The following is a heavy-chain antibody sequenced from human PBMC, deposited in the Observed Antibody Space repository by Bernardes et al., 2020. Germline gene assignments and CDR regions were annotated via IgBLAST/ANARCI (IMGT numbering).Heavy chain of an antibody. D-gene: IGHD6-6*01. J-gene: IGHJ5*02. Sequence: VGSLRRSCAASGFTFSSYGMHWVRQAPGKGLEWVAVISYDGSNKYYADSVKGRFTISRDNSKNTLYLQMNSLRAEDTAVHYCAKGGPTGSSRLPFACDPWGQGTLVTVSS. CDR3: AKGGPTGSSRLPFACDP. CDR1: GFTFSSYG. V-gene: IGHV3-30*18. CDR2: ISYDGSNK.